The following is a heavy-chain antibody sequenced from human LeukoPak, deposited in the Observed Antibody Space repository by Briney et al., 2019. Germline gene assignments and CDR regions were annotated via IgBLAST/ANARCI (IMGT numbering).Heavy chain of an antibody. V-gene: IGHV3-23*01. CDR2: ISGSGGNT. J-gene: IGHJ4*02. CDR1: GFTFNSYA. Sequence: GGSLRLSCAASGFTFNSYAMSWVRQAPGKGLEWLSVISGSGGNTYYADSVEGRFTFSRDNSKNTLYLQMNSLRAEDTAVYYCAKSGDLYGPFDSWGQGTLGHRLL. D-gene: IGHD4-17*01. CDR3: AKSGDLYGPFDS.